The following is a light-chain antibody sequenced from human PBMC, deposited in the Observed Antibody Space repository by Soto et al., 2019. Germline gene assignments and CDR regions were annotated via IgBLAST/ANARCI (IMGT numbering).Light chain of an antibody. CDR2: ANS. CDR3: QSYDSSLSGVV. J-gene: IGLJ2*01. CDR1: SSNIGAGYD. Sequence: QSVLTQPPSVSGAPGQRVTISCTGSSSNIGAGYDVHWYQQFPGTAPKLLIYANSNRPSGVPDRFSGSKSGTSASLAITGLQADDEADYYCQSYDSSLSGVVFGGGTKLTVL. V-gene: IGLV1-40*01.